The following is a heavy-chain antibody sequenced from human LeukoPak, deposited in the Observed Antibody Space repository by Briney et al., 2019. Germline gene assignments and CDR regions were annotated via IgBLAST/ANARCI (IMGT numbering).Heavy chain of an antibody. CDR1: GYTFTSYG. V-gene: IGHV1-18*01. CDR3: ARVAAAGTSGVDY. J-gene: IGHJ4*02. D-gene: IGHD6-13*01. CDR2: ISAYNGNT. Sequence: WASLKVSCKASGYTFTSYGISWVRQAPGQGLEWMGWISAYNGNTNYAQKYQARVTMTADTSTSTAYMELRSLRSDDTAVYYCARVAAAGTSGVDYWGQGTLVTVSS.